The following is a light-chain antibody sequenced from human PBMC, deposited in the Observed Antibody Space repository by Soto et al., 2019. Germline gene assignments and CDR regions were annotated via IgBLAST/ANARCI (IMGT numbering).Light chain of an antibody. J-gene: IGKJ3*01. CDR2: DAS. CDR3: QHDSNWPPT. CDR1: QSVHSN. V-gene: IGKV3-15*01. Sequence: EMVMTQSPATLSVSPGERATLSCRASQSVHSNLAWYQQKPGHAPSLLIYDASTWATGIPARFSGSGSGTDFTLTISSLQSEDFGVYYCQHDSNWPPTFGPGTKVEIK.